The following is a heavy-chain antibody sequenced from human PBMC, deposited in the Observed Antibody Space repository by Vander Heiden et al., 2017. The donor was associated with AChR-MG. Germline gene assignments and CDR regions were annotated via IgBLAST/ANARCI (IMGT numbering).Heavy chain of an antibody. J-gene: IGHJ3*02. Sequence: QLQLQESGPGLVKPSETLSLTCTVSGGSISSSSYYWGWIRQPPGKGLEWIGSIYYSGSTYYNPSLKSRVTISVDTSKNQFSLKLSSVTAADTAVYYCARRPRVVAATFGRPDAFDIWGQGTMVTVSS. V-gene: IGHV4-39*01. CDR3: ARRPRVVAATFGRPDAFDI. CDR1: GGSISSSSYY. CDR2: IYYSGST. D-gene: IGHD2-15*01.